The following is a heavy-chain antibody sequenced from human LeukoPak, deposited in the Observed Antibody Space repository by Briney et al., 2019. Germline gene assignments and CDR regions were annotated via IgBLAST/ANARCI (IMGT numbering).Heavy chain of an antibody. CDR1: GGSISSYY. V-gene: IGHV4-59*08. CDR3: ARGGIPDY. J-gene: IGHJ4*02. CDR2: IYYSGST. D-gene: IGHD2-21*01. Sequence: SETLSLTCTVSGGSISSYYWSWIRQPPGKGLEWIGYIYYSGSTNYNPSLKSRVTISVDTSKNQFSLKLSSVTAADTAVYYCARGGIPDYWGQGILVTVSS.